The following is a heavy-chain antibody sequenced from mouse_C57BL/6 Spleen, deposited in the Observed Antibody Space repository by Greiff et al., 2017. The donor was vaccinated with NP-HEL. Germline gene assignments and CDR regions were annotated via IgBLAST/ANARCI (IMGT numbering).Heavy chain of an antibody. D-gene: IGHD2-4*01. V-gene: IGHV5-4*01. CDR1: GFTFSSYA. Sequence: EVKVVESGGGLVKPGGSLKLSCAASGFTFSSYAMSWVRQTPEKRLEWVATISDGGSYTYYPDNVKGRFTISRDNAKNNLYLQMSHLKSEDTAMYYCARDLGYDYRAWFAYWGQGTLVTVSA. CDR2: ISDGGSYT. CDR3: ARDLGYDYRAWFAY. J-gene: IGHJ3*01.